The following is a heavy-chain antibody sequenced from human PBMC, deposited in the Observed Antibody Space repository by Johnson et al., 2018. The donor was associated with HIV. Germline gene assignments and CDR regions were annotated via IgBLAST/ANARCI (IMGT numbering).Heavy chain of an antibody. J-gene: IGHJ3*02. D-gene: IGHD3-22*01. CDR3: AREYNYDSSGYNAFDI. V-gene: IGHV3-30*04. Sequence: QVQLVESGGGVVQPGRSLRLSCAASGFTFSSYAMHWVRQAPGKGLEWVAVISYDGSNKYYADSVKGRFTISRDNSKNTLYLQMNSLRAEDTAVYYCAREYNYDSSGYNAFDIWGQGTMVTVSS. CDR2: ISYDGSNK. CDR1: GFTFSSYA.